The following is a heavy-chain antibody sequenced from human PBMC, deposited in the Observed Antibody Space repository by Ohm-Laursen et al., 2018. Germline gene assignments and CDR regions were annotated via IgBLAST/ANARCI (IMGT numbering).Heavy chain of an antibody. CDR1: RFSFSDYY. Sequence: SLRLSCAASRFSFSDYYMSWIRQAPGKGLECISYISSRGTTIYYADSVKGRFTISRDNANNSLYLQMNSLRVEDTAVYYCARAYEATPPNVWGQGTTVTVS. J-gene: IGHJ6*02. D-gene: IGHD2-21*01. V-gene: IGHV3-11*04. CDR2: ISSRGTTI. CDR3: ARAYEATPPNV.